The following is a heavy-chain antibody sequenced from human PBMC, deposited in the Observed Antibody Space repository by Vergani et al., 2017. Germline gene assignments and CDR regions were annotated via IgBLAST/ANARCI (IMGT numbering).Heavy chain of an antibody. J-gene: IGHJ2*01. Sequence: VEAGGGLVPPGGSLRLSCTASGFTFQAFAFHWVRQVSGRGLEWVSGIVRNYGVKNGNSFEGRFSISRDNAKKAVFLQMNNLRHEDTALYFCVKDNDYDADGPFDLWGRGTLVTVSS. D-gene: IGHD3-16*01. CDR3: VKDNDYDADGPFDL. V-gene: IGHV3-9*01. CDR2: IVRNYGVK. CDR1: GFTFQAFA.